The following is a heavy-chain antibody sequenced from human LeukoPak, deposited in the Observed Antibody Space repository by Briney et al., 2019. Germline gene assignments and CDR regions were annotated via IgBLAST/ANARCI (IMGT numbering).Heavy chain of an antibody. CDR1: GYTFTSYY. CDR2: INPSGGRT. V-gene: IGHV1-46*01. D-gene: IGHD3-10*01. CDR3: ARDPYASGSYLLDY. Sequence: ASVKVSCKASGYTFTSYYIHWVRQPPGQGLEWMGIINPSGGRTSYAQKFQGRVTMTRDTSTSTVYMELSSLRSKDTAVYYCARDPYASGSYLLDYWGQGTLVTVSS. J-gene: IGHJ4*02.